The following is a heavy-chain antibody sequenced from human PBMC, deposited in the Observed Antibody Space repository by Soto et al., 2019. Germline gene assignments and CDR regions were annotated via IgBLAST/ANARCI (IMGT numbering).Heavy chain of an antibody. V-gene: IGHV3-53*01. CDR3: ARGMDIVIRGGSNGMDV. CDR1: GFTVSSNY. D-gene: IGHD5-12*01. CDR2: IYSGGRA. J-gene: IGHJ6*02. Sequence: GGSLRLSCAASGFTVSSNYMNWVRQAPGRGLEWVSIIYSGGRAYYADSVKGRFTISRDNSKNTLYLQMNRLRAEDTAVYYCARGMDIVIRGGSNGMDVWGQGTTVTVSS.